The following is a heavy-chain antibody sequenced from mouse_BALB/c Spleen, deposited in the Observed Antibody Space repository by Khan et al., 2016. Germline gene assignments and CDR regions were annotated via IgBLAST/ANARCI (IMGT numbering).Heavy chain of an antibody. CDR3: ARRRYYGSSGYFDV. V-gene: IGHV5-9-3*01. D-gene: IGHD1-1*01. J-gene: IGHJ1*01. Sequence: EVELVESGGGLVKPGGSLKLSCAASGFTFSSYAMSWVRQTPEKRLEWVATISSGGSYTYYPDSVKGRFTISRANAKNTLYLQMSSLRSEDTAMYYCARRRYYGSSGYFDVWGAGTTVTVSS. CDR2: ISSGGSYT. CDR1: GFTFSSYA.